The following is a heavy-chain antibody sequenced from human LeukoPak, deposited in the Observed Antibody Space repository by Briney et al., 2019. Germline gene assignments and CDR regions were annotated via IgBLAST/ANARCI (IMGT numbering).Heavy chain of an antibody. CDR3: ARHIGGGIEDMDV. D-gene: IGHD3-16*02. CDR1: GGSIGTYY. CDR2: IYVTGN. V-gene: IGHV4-59*08. Sequence: SETLSLTCTVSGGSIGTYYWSWVRQSPGKGPEWIGYIYVTGNRYNPYLQSRVTISVDTSRNQFFLKMSSVTAADTAVYYCARHIGGGIEDMDVWGKGTKVTVSS. J-gene: IGHJ6*03.